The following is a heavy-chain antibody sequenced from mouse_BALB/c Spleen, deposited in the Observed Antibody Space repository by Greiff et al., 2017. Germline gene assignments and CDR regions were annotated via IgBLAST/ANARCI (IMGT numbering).Heavy chain of an antibody. CDR2: IWGDGST. V-gene: IGHV2-6-7*01. Sequence: QVQLKESGPGLVAPSQSLSITCTVSGFSLTGYGVNWVRQPPGKGLEWLGMIWGDGSTDYNSALKSRLSISKDNSKSQVFLKMNSLQTDDTARYYCARAKYGNYAWFAYWGQGTLVTVSA. J-gene: IGHJ3*01. CDR1: GFSLTGYG. D-gene: IGHD2-10*02. CDR3: ARAKYGNYAWFAY.